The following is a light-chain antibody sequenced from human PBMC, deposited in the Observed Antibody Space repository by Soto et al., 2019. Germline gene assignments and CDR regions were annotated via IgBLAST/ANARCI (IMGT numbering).Light chain of an antibody. CDR2: AAS. CDR3: QQANCFPSFT. J-gene: IGKJ3*01. V-gene: IGKV1-12*02. CDR1: QDISSW. Sequence: DIQMTQSPSSVSASVGDRVTITCRASQDISSWLAWYQQKPGKAPNLLIYAASSLQSGVPSRFSGSVTGTDFTLTISSLHPEDSATYYCQQANCFPSFTFGPGTKVEIK.